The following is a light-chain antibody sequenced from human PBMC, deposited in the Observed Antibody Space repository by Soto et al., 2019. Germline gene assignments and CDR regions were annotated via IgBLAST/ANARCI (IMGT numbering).Light chain of an antibody. J-gene: IGKJ5*01. CDR2: DAS. CDR1: QSVSSY. V-gene: IGKV3-11*01. Sequence: EIVLTQSPATLSLAPGERATLDCRASQSVSSYLAWYQQKPGQAPRLLIDDASNRATGIPARFSGSGSGTDFTLTISSLEPEDLAVYYCQQRSNWPITFGQGTRLEIK. CDR3: QQRSNWPIT.